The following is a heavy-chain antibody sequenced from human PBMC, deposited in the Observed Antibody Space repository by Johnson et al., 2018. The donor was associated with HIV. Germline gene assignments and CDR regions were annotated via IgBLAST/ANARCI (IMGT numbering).Heavy chain of an antibody. J-gene: IGHJ3*01. CDR3: ARESRYTYDNDDAYLLHAFDF. Sequence: QVQLVESGGGLVKPGGSLRLSCAASGFTFSDYYMSWIRQAPGKGLEWVSYISSSGSTIYYADSEKGRFTISRDNAKNSLYLQMNSLRAEDTAVYYCARESRYTYDNDDAYLLHAFDFWGQGTMVTVSS. V-gene: IGHV3-11*04. CDR1: GFTFSDYY. CDR2: ISSSGSTI. D-gene: IGHD3-22*01.